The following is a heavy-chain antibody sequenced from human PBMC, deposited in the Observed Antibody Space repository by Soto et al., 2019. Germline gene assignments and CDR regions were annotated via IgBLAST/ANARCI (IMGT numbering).Heavy chain of an antibody. V-gene: IGHV3-30-3*01. CDR3: ARETDGMDV. CDR2: ISYDGSNK. CDR1: GFSFSSYA. Sequence: QVQLVESGGGVVQPGRSLRLSCAASGFSFSSYAMHWVRQAPGKGLEWVAVISYDGSNKYYADSVKGRFTISRDNSKNTLYLQMNSLRAEDTAVNYWARETDGMDVWGQGTTDTVSS. J-gene: IGHJ6*02.